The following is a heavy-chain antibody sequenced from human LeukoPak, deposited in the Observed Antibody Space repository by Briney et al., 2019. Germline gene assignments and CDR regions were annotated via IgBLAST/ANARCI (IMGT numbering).Heavy chain of an antibody. J-gene: IGHJ3*02. V-gene: IGHV1-18*01. CDR1: GYTFTSYG. D-gene: IGHD3-22*01. Sequence: ASVKVSCKASGYTFTSYGISWVRQAPGQGLEWMGWISAYNGNTNYAQKLQGRVTMTTDTSTSTAYMELRSLRSDDTAVYYRARESPYYYDSSGYYPLAFDIWGQGTMVTVSS. CDR3: ARESPYYYDSSGYYPLAFDI. CDR2: ISAYNGNT.